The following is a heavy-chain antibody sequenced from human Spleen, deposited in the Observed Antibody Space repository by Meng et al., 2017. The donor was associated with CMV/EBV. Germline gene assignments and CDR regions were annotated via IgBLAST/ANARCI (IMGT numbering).Heavy chain of an antibody. CDR2: IYYSGST. Sequence: LFLTCTVSGGSINSGDYYWSWIRQPPGKGLEWIGFIYYSGSTYYNPSLKSRVAISVNKSKNQFSLRLTSVTAADTAVYYCARDHTIPLWGRGTLVTVSS. D-gene: IGHD3-3*01. V-gene: IGHV4-30-4*08. CDR3: ARDHTIPL. J-gene: IGHJ2*01. CDR1: GGSINSGDYY.